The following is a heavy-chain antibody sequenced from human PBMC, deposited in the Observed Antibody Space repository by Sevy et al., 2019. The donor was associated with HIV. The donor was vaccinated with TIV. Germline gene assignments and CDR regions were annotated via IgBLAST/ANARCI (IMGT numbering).Heavy chain of an antibody. CDR1: GFTFSSYG. CDR2: ISYDGSNK. CDR3: AKMSSSIDY. Sequence: GGSLRLSCAASGFTFSSYGMHWVRQAPGKGLEWAAVISYDGSNKYYADSVKGRFTISRDNSKNTLYLQMNSLRAEDTAVYYCAKMSSSIDYWGQGTLVTVSS. D-gene: IGHD6-13*01. V-gene: IGHV3-30*18. J-gene: IGHJ4*02.